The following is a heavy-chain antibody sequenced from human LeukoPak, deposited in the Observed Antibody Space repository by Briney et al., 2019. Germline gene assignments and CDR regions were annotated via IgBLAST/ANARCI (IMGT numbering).Heavy chain of an antibody. J-gene: IGHJ4*02. Sequence: SETLSLTCTVSGGSISSGSYYWGWIRQPPGKGLEWIGSIYYSGSTYYNPSLKSRVTISVDTSKNQFSLKLSSVTAADTAVYYCATYYSGSYQGGFDYWGQGTLVTVSS. CDR2: IYYSGST. CDR3: ATYYSGSYQGGFDY. CDR1: GGSISSGSYY. V-gene: IGHV4-39*01. D-gene: IGHD1-26*01.